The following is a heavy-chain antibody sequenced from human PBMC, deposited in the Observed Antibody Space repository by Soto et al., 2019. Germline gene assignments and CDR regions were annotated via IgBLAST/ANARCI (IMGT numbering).Heavy chain of an antibody. Sequence: ASVKVSCKASGGTFGSQGIAWVRQAPGQGLEWMGGFIAMLGTPTYAKKVQGRATISADESLTSSYLELRSLRSEDTGVYFSDSSGYTRCFDFWGQGTLVTVSS. CDR1: GGTFGSQG. J-gene: IGHJ4*02. V-gene: IGHV1-69*13. D-gene: IGHD3-22*01. CDR3: DSSGYTRCFDF. CDR2: FIAMLGTP.